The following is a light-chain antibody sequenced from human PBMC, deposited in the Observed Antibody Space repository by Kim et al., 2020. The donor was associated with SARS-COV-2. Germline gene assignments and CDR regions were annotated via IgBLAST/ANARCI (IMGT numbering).Light chain of an antibody. J-gene: IGKJ1*01. CDR1: QGISSY. CDR2: AAS. Sequence: AIRITQSPSSLSASTGDRVTITCRASQGISSYLAWYQQKPGKAPKLLIYAASTLQSGVPSRFSGSGSGTDFTLTIGCLQSEDFATYYCQQYYSYPQTFGQGTKVDIK. V-gene: IGKV1-8*01. CDR3: QQYYSYPQT.